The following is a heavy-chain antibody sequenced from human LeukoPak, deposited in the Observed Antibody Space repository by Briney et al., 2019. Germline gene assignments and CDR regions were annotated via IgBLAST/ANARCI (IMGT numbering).Heavy chain of an antibody. J-gene: IGHJ4*02. CDR1: GFTFSSYA. D-gene: IGHD2-2*01. CDR2: ISGSGGST. V-gene: IGHV3-23*01. CDR3: AKEVSVVVVPAATDY. Sequence: GGSLRLSCAASGFTFSSYAMSWVRQAPGKGLEWVSAISGSGGSTYYADSVKGRFTISRDNSKNTLYLQMNSLRAEDTAIYYYAKEVSVVVVPAATDYWGQGTLVTVSS.